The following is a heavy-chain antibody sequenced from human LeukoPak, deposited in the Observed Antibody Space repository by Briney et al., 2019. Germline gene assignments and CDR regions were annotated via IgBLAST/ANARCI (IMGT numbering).Heavy chain of an antibody. Sequence: GGSLRLSCAASGFTFSSYWMSWVRQAPGKGLKWVANIKQDGSEKYYVDSVKGRFTISRDNAKNSLYLQMNSLRAEDTAVYYCARILDFYYFDYWGQGTLVTVSS. CDR2: IKQDGSEK. CDR1: GFTFSSYW. D-gene: IGHD3-3*01. V-gene: IGHV3-7*01. CDR3: ARILDFYYFDY. J-gene: IGHJ4*02.